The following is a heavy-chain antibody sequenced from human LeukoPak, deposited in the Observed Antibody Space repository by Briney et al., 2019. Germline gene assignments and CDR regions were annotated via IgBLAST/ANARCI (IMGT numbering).Heavy chain of an antibody. Sequence: GGSLRLSCAASGFILSTYSMNWVRQAPGKGLEWVSSISSTSSYIYYADSLKGRFTISRDNAKNSLYLQMNSLRAEDTAVYYCARRVYSNVASDAFDIWGQGTMVTVSS. V-gene: IGHV3-21*01. J-gene: IGHJ3*02. CDR1: GFILSTYS. CDR3: ARRVYSNVASDAFDI. CDR2: ISSTSSYI. D-gene: IGHD4-11*01.